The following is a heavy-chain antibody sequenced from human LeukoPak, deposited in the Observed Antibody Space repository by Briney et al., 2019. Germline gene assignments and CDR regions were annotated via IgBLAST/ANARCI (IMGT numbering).Heavy chain of an antibody. CDR3: ASIAARLSPIHDAFDI. Sequence: SETLSLTCTVSGGSISSSSYYWGWIRQPPGKGLEWIGSIYYSGSTYYNPSLKSRVTISVDTSKNQFSLKLSSVTAADTAVYYCASIAARLSPIHDAFDIWGQGTMVTVSS. J-gene: IGHJ3*02. CDR1: GGSISSSSYY. CDR2: IYYSGST. D-gene: IGHD6-6*01. V-gene: IGHV4-39*07.